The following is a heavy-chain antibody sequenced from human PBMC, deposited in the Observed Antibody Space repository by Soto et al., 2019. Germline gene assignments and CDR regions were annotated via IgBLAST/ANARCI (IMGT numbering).Heavy chain of an antibody. CDR3: ARAAWEYPSKDTDY. CDR2: ISSSSSYI. Sequence: GGSLRLSCAASGFTFSSYSMNWVRQAPGKGLEWVSSISSSSSYIYYADSVKGRFTISRDNAKNSLYLQMNSLRAEDTAVYYCARAAWEYPSKDTDYWGQGTLVTVSS. CDR1: GFTFSSYS. J-gene: IGHJ4*02. D-gene: IGHD2-15*01. V-gene: IGHV3-21*01.